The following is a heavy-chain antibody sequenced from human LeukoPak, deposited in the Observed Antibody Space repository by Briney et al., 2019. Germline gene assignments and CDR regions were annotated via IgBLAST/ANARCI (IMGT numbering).Heavy chain of an antibody. Sequence: GGSLRLSCAASGFTVSSNYMSWVRQAPGKGLEWVSVIYSGGSTYYADSVKGRFTISRHNSKNTLYLQMNSLRAEDTAVYYCARELITMVQAVIYYYYGMDVWGQGTTVTVSS. D-gene: IGHD3-10*01. J-gene: IGHJ6*02. CDR3: ARELITMVQAVIYYYYGMDV. CDR2: IYSGGST. V-gene: IGHV3-53*04. CDR1: GFTVSSNY.